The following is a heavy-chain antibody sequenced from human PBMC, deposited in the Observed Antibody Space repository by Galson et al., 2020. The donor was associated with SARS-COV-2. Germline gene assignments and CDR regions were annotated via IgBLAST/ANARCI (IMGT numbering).Heavy chain of an antibody. CDR1: GYTFSSYA. CDR3: AREIYYGSGVFYF. Sequence: ASVKVSCKASGYTFSSYAFSWVRQAPGQGLEWMGWISAYDGNTYYARNLQGRVSMTTDTSTRTAYMELRRLRSDDTAVYYCAREIYYGSGVFYFWGQGTLVTVSS. CDR2: ISAYDGNT. D-gene: IGHD3-10*01. J-gene: IGHJ4*02. V-gene: IGHV1-18*01.